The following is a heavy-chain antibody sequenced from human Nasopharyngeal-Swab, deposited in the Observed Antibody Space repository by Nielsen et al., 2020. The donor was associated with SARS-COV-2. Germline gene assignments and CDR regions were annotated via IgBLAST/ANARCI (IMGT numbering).Heavy chain of an antibody. CDR1: GGSISSGSYY. D-gene: IGHD3-9*01. CDR3: ARGEVLRYFDWLGEYYGMDV. Sequence: SETLSLTCTVSGGSISSGSYYWSWIRQPAGKGLEWIGRIYTSGSTNYNPSLKSRVTISVDTSKNQFSLKLSSVTAADTAVYYCARGEVLRYFDWLGEYYGMDVWGQGTTVTVSS. V-gene: IGHV4-61*02. J-gene: IGHJ6*02. CDR2: IYTSGST.